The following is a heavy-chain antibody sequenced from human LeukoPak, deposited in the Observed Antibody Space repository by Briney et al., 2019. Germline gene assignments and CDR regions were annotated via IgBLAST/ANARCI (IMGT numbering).Heavy chain of an antibody. J-gene: IGHJ5*02. CDR1: GGSFSGYY. D-gene: IGHD2-2*02. CDR3: ARERRGCSSTSCYSWFDP. V-gene: IGHV4-34*01. CDR2: INHSGST. Sequence: SETLSLTCAVYGGSFSGYYWSWIRQPPGKGLEWIGEINHSGSTNYNPSLKSRVTISVDTSKNQFSLKLSSVTAADTAVYYCARERRGCSSTSCYSWFDPWGQGTLVTVSS.